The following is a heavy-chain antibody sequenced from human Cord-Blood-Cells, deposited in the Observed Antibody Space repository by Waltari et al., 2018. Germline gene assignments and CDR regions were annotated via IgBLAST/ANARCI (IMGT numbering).Heavy chain of an antibody. Sequence: EVQLLESGGGVVQPGGSLRLSWASSGFTFSTYAISWVRQAPGEGLEWVSAISGSGGSTYYADSGKGRFTISRDNSKNTLYLQMNSLRAEDTAVYYCAKGGMVQGVIIDYWGQGTLVTVSS. D-gene: IGHD3-10*01. CDR1: GFTFSTYA. CDR2: ISGSGGST. J-gene: IGHJ4*02. CDR3: AKGGMVQGVIIDY. V-gene: IGHV3-23*01.